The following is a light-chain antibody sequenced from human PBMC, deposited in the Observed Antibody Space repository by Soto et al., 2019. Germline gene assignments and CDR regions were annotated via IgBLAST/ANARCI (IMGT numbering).Light chain of an antibody. CDR3: QTWDTDIPV. CDR2: VSREGSH. CDR1: SGHSTYV. Sequence: VLTQSPSASASLGASVKLTCTLSSGHSTYVITWHQLQPEKGPRYLMKVSREGSHKKGDGIPDRFSGSGSGAERYLTISGLHAEDEADYYCQTWDTDIPVFGGGTKLTVL. V-gene: IGLV4-69*01. J-gene: IGLJ3*02.